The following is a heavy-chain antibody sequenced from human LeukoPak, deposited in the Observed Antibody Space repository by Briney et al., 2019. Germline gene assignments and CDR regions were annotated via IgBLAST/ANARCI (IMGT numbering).Heavy chain of an antibody. D-gene: IGHD3-22*01. Sequence: GGSLRLSCAASGFTFSSYSMNWVRQAPGKGLEWVSSISSSSSYIYYADSVKGRFTISRDNAKNSLYLQMNSLRAEDTAVHYCARSTTYYHDSSDLLPFDPWGQGTLVTVSS. CDR3: ARSTTYYHDSSDLLPFDP. CDR1: GFTFSSYS. CDR2: ISSSSSYI. V-gene: IGHV3-21*01. J-gene: IGHJ5*02.